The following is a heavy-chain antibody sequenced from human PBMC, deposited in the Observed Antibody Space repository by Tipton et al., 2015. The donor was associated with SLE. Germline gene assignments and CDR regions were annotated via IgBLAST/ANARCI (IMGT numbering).Heavy chain of an antibody. V-gene: IGHV3-23*01. CDR3: AKEGYYGSGSPYGMDV. D-gene: IGHD3-10*01. J-gene: IGHJ6*02. CDR2: ISGSGGST. Sequence: SLRLSCAASGFTFSSDAMSWVRQAPGKGLEWVSAISGSGGSTYYADSVKGRFTISRDNSKNTLYLQMNSLRAEDTAVYYCAKEGYYGSGSPYGMDVWGQGTTVTVSS. CDR1: GFTFSSDA.